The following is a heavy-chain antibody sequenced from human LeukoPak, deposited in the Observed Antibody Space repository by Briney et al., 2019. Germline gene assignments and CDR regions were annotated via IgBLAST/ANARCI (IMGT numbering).Heavy chain of an antibody. CDR3: ARDAPFVEYSSSSIYYYYMDV. Sequence: SETLSLTCTVSGGSISSYYWSWIRQPAGKGMEWIGRIYTSGSTHYNPSPKSRVTISVDKSKNQFSLKLSSVTAADTAVYYCARDAPFVEYSSSSIYYYYMDVWGKGTTVTVSS. J-gene: IGHJ6*03. D-gene: IGHD6-6*01. CDR2: IYTSGST. V-gene: IGHV4-4*07. CDR1: GGSISSYY.